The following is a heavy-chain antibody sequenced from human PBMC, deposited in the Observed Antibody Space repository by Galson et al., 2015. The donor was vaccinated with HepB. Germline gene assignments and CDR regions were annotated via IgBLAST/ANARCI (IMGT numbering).Heavy chain of an antibody. J-gene: IGHJ5*01. CDR2: ISPILGIP. CDR1: GDSFSIYA. Sequence: SVKVSCKASGDSFSIYAMSWVRQAPGQGLEWMGGISPILGIPNYAQKFQDRVTITADKSTGTAFMELSRLRSEDTAVYYCARADDFWSGYRDAGTSRWFDSWGQGTLVIVSS. V-gene: IGHV1-69*10. CDR3: ARADDFWSGYRDAGTSRWFDS. D-gene: IGHD3-3*01.